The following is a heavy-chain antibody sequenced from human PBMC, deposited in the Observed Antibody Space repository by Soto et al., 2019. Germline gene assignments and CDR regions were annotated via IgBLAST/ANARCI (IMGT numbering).Heavy chain of an antibody. V-gene: IGHV3-23*01. Sequence: WGSLRLSCAASGFTFSSYAMSWVRQAPGKGLEWVSAISGSGGSTYYADSVKGRFTISRDNSKNTLYLQMNSLRAEDTAVYYCAKGLRPWLEGDFDYWGQGTLVTVSS. CDR3: AKGLRPWLEGDFDY. CDR1: GFTFSSYA. D-gene: IGHD6-19*01. CDR2: ISGSGGST. J-gene: IGHJ4*02.